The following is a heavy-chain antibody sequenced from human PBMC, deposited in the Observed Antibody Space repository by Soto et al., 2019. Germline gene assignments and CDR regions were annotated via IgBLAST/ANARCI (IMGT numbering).Heavy chain of an antibody. D-gene: IGHD3-22*01. CDR1: GGSISSGDYY. J-gene: IGHJ4*02. CDR3: ASMGSDSSEGLVY. CDR2: IYYSGST. Sequence: KTSETLSLTCTVSGGSISSGDYYWSWIRQPPGKGLEWIGYIYYSGSTYYNPSLKSRVTISVDTSKNQFSLKLSSVTAADTAVYYCASMGSDSSEGLVYWGQGTLVTVSS. V-gene: IGHV4-30-4*01.